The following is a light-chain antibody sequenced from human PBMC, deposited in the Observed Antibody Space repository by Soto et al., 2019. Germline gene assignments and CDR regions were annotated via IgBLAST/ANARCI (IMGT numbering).Light chain of an antibody. CDR2: NND. Sequence: QSVLTQPPSASGTPGQRVTISCSGSSSNIGTYTVNWYQQLPGTAPKLLIFNNDQRPSGVPDRFSGFKYGTAASLAISGLQSEDEADYYCAAWDDSFRGLYVFGTATKVTVL. J-gene: IGLJ1*01. CDR1: SSNIGTYT. CDR3: AAWDDSFRGLYV. V-gene: IGLV1-44*01.